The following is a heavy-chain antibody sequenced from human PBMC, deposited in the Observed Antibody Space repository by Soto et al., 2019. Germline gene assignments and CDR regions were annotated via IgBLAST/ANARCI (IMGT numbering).Heavy chain of an antibody. D-gene: IGHD3-3*01. J-gene: IGHJ5*02. CDR3: ARVTIFGVVERPWFDP. V-gene: IGHV1-69*13. CDR1: GGTLSSYA. CDR2: IIPIFGTA. Sequence: ASVKVSCKASGGTLSSYAISWVRQAPGQGLEWMGGIIPIFGTANYAQKFQGRVTITADESTSTAYMELSSLRSEDTAVYYCARVTIFGVVERPWFDPWGQGTLVTVSS.